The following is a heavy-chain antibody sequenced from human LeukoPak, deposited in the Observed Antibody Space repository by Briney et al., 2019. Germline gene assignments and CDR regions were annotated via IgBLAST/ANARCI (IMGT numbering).Heavy chain of an antibody. CDR2: IYYSGST. CDR1: GGSISSSSYY. D-gene: IGHD3-22*01. Sequence: SETLSLTCTVSGGSISSSSYYWGWIRQPPGKGLEWIGSIYYSGSTYYNPSLKSRVTISVDTSKNQFSLKLSSVTAADTAVYYCARGRWGIVVSALFDYWGQGTLVTVSS. J-gene: IGHJ4*02. V-gene: IGHV4-39*01. CDR3: ARGRWGIVVSALFDY.